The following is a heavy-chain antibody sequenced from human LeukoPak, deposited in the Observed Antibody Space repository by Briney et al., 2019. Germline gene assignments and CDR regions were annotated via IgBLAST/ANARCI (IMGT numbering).Heavy chain of an antibody. D-gene: IGHD6-19*01. J-gene: IGHJ4*02. V-gene: IGHV3-23*01. CDR2: ISASGSTT. Sequence: GGSLRLSCAASGFTFTDYAMGWVRQAPGQGLEWASTISASGSTTYYAGSVRGRFTISRDNSKNTLSLQMSSLRAEDTAVYYCAKARTPYNSGFDYWGQGTLVAVSS. CDR3: AKARTPYNSGFDY. CDR1: GFTFTDYA.